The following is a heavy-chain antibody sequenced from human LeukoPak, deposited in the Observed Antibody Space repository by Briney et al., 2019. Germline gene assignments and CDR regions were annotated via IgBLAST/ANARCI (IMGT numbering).Heavy chain of an antibody. J-gene: IGHJ4*02. CDR2: IYYSGST. V-gene: IGHV4-39*01. CDR3: ARLNWNVDY. CDR1: GGSISSSSYY. Sequence: PSETLSLTCTVSGGSISSSSYYWGWIRQPPGKGLEWIGSIYYSGSTYYNPSLKSRVTISVDTSKNQFSLKLSSVTAADTAVYYCARLNWNVDYWGQGTLVTVSS. D-gene: IGHD1-1*01.